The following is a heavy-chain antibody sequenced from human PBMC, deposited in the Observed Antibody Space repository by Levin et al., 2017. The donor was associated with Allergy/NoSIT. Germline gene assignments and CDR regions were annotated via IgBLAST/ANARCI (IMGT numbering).Heavy chain of an antibody. CDR3: ARYGDSGGNFNY. CDR1: GGSISSGDYY. V-gene: IGHV4-30-4*01. D-gene: IGHD4-17*01. Sequence: SSETLSLTCTVSGGSISSGDYYWSCIRQPPGKGLEWIGYIYYSGSTYYNPSLKSRVTISVDTSKNQFSLKLSSVTAADTAVYFCARYGDSGGNFNYWGQGTLVTVSS. CDR2: IYYSGST. J-gene: IGHJ4*02.